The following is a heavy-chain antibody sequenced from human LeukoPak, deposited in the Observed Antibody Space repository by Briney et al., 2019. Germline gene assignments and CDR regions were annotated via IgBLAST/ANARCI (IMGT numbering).Heavy chain of an antibody. Sequence: ASVTVSFTASGYIFSNFFSSYGINWVRQATGQGLEWMGWMNPNSGNTGYAQKFQGRVTMTRNTSISTAYMELSSLRSEDTAVYYRAREGTPWYYFDYWGQGTLVTVSS. CDR2: MNPNSGNT. CDR1: GYIFSNFFSSYG. CDR3: AREGTPWYYFDY. V-gene: IGHV1-8*01. J-gene: IGHJ4*02. D-gene: IGHD2-8*02.